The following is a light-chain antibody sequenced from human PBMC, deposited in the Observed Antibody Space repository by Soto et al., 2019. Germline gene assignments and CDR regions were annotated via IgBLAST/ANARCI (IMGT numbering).Light chain of an antibody. CDR1: QDINSY. J-gene: IGKJ5*01. V-gene: IGKV1-33*01. Sequence: DIQMTQSPSSLSASVGHRVTITCQASQDINSYLSWYQQRPGKAPKLLIYDAFTLETGVPSRFSGSGSGTDFIFTISSLQPEDFATYYCQQYDTFPVTFGQGTRLEIK. CDR3: QQYDTFPVT. CDR2: DAF.